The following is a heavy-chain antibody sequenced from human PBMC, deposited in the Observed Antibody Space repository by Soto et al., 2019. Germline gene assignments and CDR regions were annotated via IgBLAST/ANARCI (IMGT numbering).Heavy chain of an antibody. Sequence: TSETLSLTCSVSGASITSDDFYCSWIRQHPGKGLEWIGYMYHSGNTYYNPSLRSRVTMSLDTSKNHFSLKLTSVTAADTAVYYCVKYYYDSSGLNWFDPWGPGTLVTVSS. CDR3: VKYYYDSSGLNWFDP. J-gene: IGHJ5*02. D-gene: IGHD3-22*01. CDR1: GASITSDDFY. CDR2: MYHSGNT. V-gene: IGHV4-31*03.